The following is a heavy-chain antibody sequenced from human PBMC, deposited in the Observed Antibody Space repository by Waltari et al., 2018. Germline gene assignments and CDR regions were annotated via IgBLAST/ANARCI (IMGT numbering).Heavy chain of an antibody. CDR1: GYSISSGYY. CDR3: ATRQRRSDY. Sequence: QVQLQESGPGLVKPSETLSLTCAVSGYSISSGYYWGWIRQPPGKGLEWIGSIYHSGSTYYNPCLKSRVTISVDTSKNQFSLKLSSVTAADTAVYYCATRQRRSDYWGQGTLVTVSS. V-gene: IGHV4-38-2*01. J-gene: IGHJ4*02. CDR2: IYHSGST.